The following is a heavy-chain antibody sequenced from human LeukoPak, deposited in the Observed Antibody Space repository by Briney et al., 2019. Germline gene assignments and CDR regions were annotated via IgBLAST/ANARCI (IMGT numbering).Heavy chain of an antibody. D-gene: IGHD1-26*01. J-gene: IGHJ4*02. Sequence: GGSLRLSCAASGFTFSSYWMKWVRQAPGKGLEWVANMNQDASEKYYVESVKGRFTISRDNARNSLYLQMNSLRVEDTAVYFRARDKRGGSYGDYWGQGTLVTVSS. CDR2: MNQDASEK. CDR3: ARDKRGGSYGDY. CDR1: GFTFSSYW. V-gene: IGHV3-7*01.